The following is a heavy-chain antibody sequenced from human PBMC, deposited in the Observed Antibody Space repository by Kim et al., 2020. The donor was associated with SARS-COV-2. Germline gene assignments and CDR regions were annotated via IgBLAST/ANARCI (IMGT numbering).Heavy chain of an antibody. D-gene: IGHD2-2*02. Sequence: SETLSLTCAVYGGSFSGYYWSWIRQPPGKGLEWIGEINHSGSTNYNPSLKSRVTISVDTSKNQFSLKLSSVTAADTAVYYCARGSIVVVPAAKPQTGFGYYMDVWGKGTTVTVSS. V-gene: IGHV4-34*01. CDR3: ARGSIVVVPAAKPQTGFGYYMDV. J-gene: IGHJ6*03. CDR2: INHSGST. CDR1: GGSFSGYY.